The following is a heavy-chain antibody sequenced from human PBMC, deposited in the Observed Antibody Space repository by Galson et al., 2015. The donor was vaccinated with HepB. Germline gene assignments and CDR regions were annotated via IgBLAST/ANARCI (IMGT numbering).Heavy chain of an antibody. Sequence: SLRLSCAASGFTFGSHGMSWVRQAPGKGLEWVSGISASSGGSTYYADSVRGRFTISRDNSKNTLYLQMNTLRVEDTAVYYCAKGDTGLAYASFDSWGQGTLVTVSS. CDR1: GFTFGSHG. J-gene: IGHJ4*02. V-gene: IGHV3-23*01. CDR3: AKGDTGLAYASFDS. D-gene: IGHD5-18*01. CDR2: ISASSGGST.